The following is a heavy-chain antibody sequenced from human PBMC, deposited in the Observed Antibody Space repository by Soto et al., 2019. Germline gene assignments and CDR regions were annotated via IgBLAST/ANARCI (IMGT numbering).Heavy chain of an antibody. V-gene: IGHV3-49*03. CDR3: TRGFPDIVVVPAAHGGWGRLPRYMDV. D-gene: IGHD2-2*01. J-gene: IGHJ6*03. CDR1: GFTFGDYA. CDR2: IRSKAYGGTT. Sequence: GGSLRLSCTASGFTFGDYAMSWFRQAPGKGLEWVGFIRSKAYGGTTEYAASVKGRFTISRDDSKSIAYLQMNSLKTEDTAVYYCTRGFPDIVVVPAAHGGWGRLPRYMDVWGKGTTVTVSS.